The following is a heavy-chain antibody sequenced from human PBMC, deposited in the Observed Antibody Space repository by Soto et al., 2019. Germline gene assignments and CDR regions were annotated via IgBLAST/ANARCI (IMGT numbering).Heavy chain of an antibody. CDR1: GGSISSYY. Sequence: SETLSLTCTVSGGSISSYYWSRILQPPGKGLEWIGYIYYTGGAYYNPSLTSRVTVSVDTSKNQLSMRVNSVTAADSAVYYCLRVVEAASRHTDFDSWGQGILVTVSS. V-gene: IGHV4-59*04. CDR2: IYYTGGA. CDR3: LRVVEAASRHTDFDS. D-gene: IGHD3-22*01. J-gene: IGHJ4*02.